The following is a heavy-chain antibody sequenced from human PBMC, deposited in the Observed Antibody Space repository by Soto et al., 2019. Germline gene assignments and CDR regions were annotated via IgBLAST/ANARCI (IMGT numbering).Heavy chain of an antibody. Sequence: SQTLSLTCAISGDSVSSNSAAWNRIRQSPSRGLEWLGRTYYRSKWYNDYAVSVKSRITINPDTSKNQFSLQLNSVTPEDTAVYYCARETLAWPVFGVVMYHFGAFDILGHGTMVTVSS. CDR3: ARETLAWPVFGVVMYHFGAFDI. D-gene: IGHD3-3*01. V-gene: IGHV6-1*01. J-gene: IGHJ3*02. CDR2: TYYRSKWYN. CDR1: GDSVSSNSAA.